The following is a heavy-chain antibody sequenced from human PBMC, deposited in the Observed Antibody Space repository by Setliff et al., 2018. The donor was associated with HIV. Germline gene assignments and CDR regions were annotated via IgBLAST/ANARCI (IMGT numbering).Heavy chain of an antibody. CDR1: GYTFTNYD. CDR3: ARGPRYGSGNYYYYYYYMDV. CDR2: MNPDSRNT. Sequence: ASVKVSCKPSGYTFTNYDINWVRQAAGQGLEWMGWMNPDSRNTGYAQRFEGSVTMTWDTSISTAYMELNNVKFEDTAVYYCARGPRYGSGNYYYYYYYMDVWGKGTTVTVSS. J-gene: IGHJ6*03. V-gene: IGHV1-8*02. D-gene: IGHD3-10*01.